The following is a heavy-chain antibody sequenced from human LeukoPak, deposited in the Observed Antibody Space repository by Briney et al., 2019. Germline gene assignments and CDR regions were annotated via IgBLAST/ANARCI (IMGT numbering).Heavy chain of an antibody. CDR3: AKDRFGRRRYSSSFDY. CDR1: GFTFSSYA. D-gene: IGHD6-13*01. J-gene: IGHJ4*01. CDR2: ISGSGGST. Sequence: GGSLRLSCAASGFTFSSYAMSWVRPAPGKGLEWVSAISGSGGSTYYADSVKGRFTISRDNSKNTLYLQMNSLRAEDTAVYYCAKDRFGRRRYSSSFDYWGQGTLVTVSS. V-gene: IGHV3-23*01.